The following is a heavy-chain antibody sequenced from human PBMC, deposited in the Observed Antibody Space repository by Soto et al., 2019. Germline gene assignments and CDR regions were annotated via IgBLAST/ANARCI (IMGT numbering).Heavy chain of an antibody. D-gene: IGHD3-9*01. CDR2: ISGSGGST. Sequence: GGSLRLSCAASGFTFSSYAMSWVRQAPGKGLEWVSAISGSGGSTYYADSVKGRFTISRDNSKNTLYLQMNSLRAEDTAVYYCAKKGSDYDILTGSFDYWGQGTLVTVSS. V-gene: IGHV3-23*01. CDR3: AKKGSDYDILTGSFDY. CDR1: GFTFSSYA. J-gene: IGHJ4*02.